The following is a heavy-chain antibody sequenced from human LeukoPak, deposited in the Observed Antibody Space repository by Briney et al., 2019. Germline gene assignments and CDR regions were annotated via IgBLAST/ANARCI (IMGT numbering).Heavy chain of an antibody. D-gene: IGHD6-13*01. J-gene: IGHJ6*03. V-gene: IGHV1-2*02. Sequence: GASVKVSCKASGYTLTGYYMHWVRQAPGQGLEWMGWINPNSGGTNYAQKFQGRVTMTRDTSISTAYMELSRLRSDDTAVYYCARDASSSWPPPNYYYYYYMDVWGKGTTVTVSS. CDR3: ARDASSSWPPPNYYYYYYMDV. CDR2: INPNSGGT. CDR1: GYTLTGYY.